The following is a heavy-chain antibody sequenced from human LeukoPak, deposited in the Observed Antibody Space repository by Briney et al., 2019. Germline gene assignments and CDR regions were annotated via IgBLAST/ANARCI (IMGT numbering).Heavy chain of an antibody. CDR3: AKTSLLWFGELFNYFDY. D-gene: IGHD3-10*01. CDR2: ISGSGGST. V-gene: IGHV3-23*01. CDR1: GFTFSSYA. J-gene: IGHJ4*02. Sequence: GGSLRLSCAASGFTFSSYAMSWVRQAPGKGLEWVSAISGSGGSTYYADSVKGRFTISRDNSKNTLYLQMNSLRAEDTAVYYCAKTSLLWFGELFNYFDYWGQGTLVTVSS.